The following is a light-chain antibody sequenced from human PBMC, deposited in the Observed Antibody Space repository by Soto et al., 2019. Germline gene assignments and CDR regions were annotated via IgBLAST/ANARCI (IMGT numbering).Light chain of an antibody. CDR2: GAS. CDR3: QQYNNWPPWT. J-gene: IGKJ1*01. CDR1: QSVSSN. Sequence: EIVMTQSPATLSVSPGERATLSCRASQSVSSNFAWYQQKPGQAPRLLIYGASTRATVIPARFSGSGSGTEFTLTISSLQPEDVAVYYCQQYNNWPPWTFGQGTKVEIK. V-gene: IGKV3-15*01.